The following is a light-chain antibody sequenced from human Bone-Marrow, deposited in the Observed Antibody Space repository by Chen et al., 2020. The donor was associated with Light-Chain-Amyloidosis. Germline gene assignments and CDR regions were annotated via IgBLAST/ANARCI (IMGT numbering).Light chain of an antibody. CDR2: GSS. CDR1: QTISSNY. Sequence: EIVLTQSPGTLSLSPGEGANLSCRASQTISSNYLTWYQQKFGQAPRLLIYGSSSRATGIPDMFTGSESGTDFTLNINRLEPEDFSMYYCQQYGTSPLTFGGGTKVEIK. J-gene: IGKJ4*01. V-gene: IGKV3-20*01. CDR3: QQYGTSPLT.